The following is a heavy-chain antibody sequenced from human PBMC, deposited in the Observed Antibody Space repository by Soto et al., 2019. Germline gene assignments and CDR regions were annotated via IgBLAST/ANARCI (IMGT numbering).Heavy chain of an antibody. CDR2: IYYSGST. CDR3: ARDGGYGSGSYRFDY. CDR1: GGSISSGGYY. Sequence: QVQLQESGPGLVTPSQTLSLTCTVSGGSISSGGYYWSSIRQHPGKGLEWIGYIYYSGSTSYNPSLKSRVTISRDTSKNQCCLNLSSVTAADTAVYYCARDGGYGSGSYRFDYWGQGTLVTVSS. D-gene: IGHD3-10*01. J-gene: IGHJ4*02. V-gene: IGHV4-31*03.